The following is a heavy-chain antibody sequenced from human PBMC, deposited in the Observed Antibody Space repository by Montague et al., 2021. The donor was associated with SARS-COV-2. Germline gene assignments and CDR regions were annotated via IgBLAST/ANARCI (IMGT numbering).Heavy chain of an antibody. Sequence: SETLSLTCTVSGDSMNNYYWGWIRQPPGKGLEWIGYINYSGSTHYNPSLQSRVSLSKDTSKNQFPLRLTSVTAADTAMYFCARAPIYRSSWYAYFDYWGQGTLVTVSS. V-gene: IGHV4-59*01. J-gene: IGHJ4*02. D-gene: IGHD6-13*01. CDR3: ARAPIYRSSWYAYFDY. CDR1: GDSMNNYY. CDR2: INYSGST.